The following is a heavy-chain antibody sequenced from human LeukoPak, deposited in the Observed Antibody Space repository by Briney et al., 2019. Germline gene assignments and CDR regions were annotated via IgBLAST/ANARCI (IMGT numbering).Heavy chain of an antibody. CDR2: ISTSSSYI. CDR3: AEEGYSYGFDAFDI. CDR1: GFTFSSYS. D-gene: IGHD5-18*01. V-gene: IGHV3-21*04. J-gene: IGHJ3*02. Sequence: GGSLRLSCAASGFTFSSYSMSWVRQAPGKGLEWVSSISTSSSYIYYADSVKGRFTISRDNSKNTLYLQMNSLRAEDTAVYYCAEEGYSYGFDAFDIWGQGTMVTVSS.